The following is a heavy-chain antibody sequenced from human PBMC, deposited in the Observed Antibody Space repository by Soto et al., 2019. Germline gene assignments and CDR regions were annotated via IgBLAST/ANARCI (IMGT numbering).Heavy chain of an antibody. CDR2: ISYDGSNK. J-gene: IGHJ4*02. CDR1: GFTFSSYA. D-gene: IGHD2-15*01. V-gene: IGHV3-30-3*01. CDR3: ARTELGYCSGGSGYPGY. Sequence: QVQLVESWGGVVQPGRSLRLSCAASGFTFSSYAMHWVRQAPGKGLEWVAVISYDGSNKYYADSVKGRFTISRDNSKNTLDLHMNSLRAEDTAVYYCARTELGYCSGGSGYPGYWGKGTLVTVSS.